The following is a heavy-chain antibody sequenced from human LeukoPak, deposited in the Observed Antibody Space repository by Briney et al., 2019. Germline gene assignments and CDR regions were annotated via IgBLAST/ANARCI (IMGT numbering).Heavy chain of an antibody. D-gene: IGHD3-22*01. V-gene: IGHV3-30-3*01. J-gene: IGHJ3*02. CDR2: ISYDGSNK. Sequence: GGSLRLSCAASGFTFSSYAMHWVRQAPGKGLEWVAVISYDGSNKYYADSVKGRFTISRDNSKNTLYLQMNSLRAEDTAVYYCARHPHNFYDSSGYESADAFDIWGQGTMVTVSS. CDR1: GFTFSSYA. CDR3: ARHPHNFYDSSGYESADAFDI.